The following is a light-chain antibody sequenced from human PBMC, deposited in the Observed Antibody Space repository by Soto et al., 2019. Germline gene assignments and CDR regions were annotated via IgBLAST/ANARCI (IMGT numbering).Light chain of an antibody. CDR3: MQALQTPPT. CDR1: QSLLQSNGYNY. CDR2: FGS. V-gene: IGKV2-28*01. Sequence: DIVMTQSPLSLPAIPGEPASISCRSSQSLLQSNGYNYLDWYLQKPGQSPQLLIYFGSNRASGVPDRFSGSGSGTDFTLKISRVEADDVGVYYCMQALQTPPTFGQGTKVDIK. J-gene: IGKJ1*01.